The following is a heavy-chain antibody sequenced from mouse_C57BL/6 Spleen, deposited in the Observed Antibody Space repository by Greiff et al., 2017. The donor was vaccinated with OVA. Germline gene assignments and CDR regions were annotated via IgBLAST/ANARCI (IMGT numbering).Heavy chain of an antibody. Sequence: VQLQQPGAELVKPGASVKLSCKASGYTFTSYWMHWVKQRPGQGLEWIGMIHPNSGSTNYNEKFKSKATLTVDKSSSTAYMQLSSLTSEDSAVYYCATTTVVADWYFDVWGTGTTVTVSS. D-gene: IGHD1-1*01. CDR2: IHPNSGST. CDR3: ATTTVVADWYFDV. CDR1: GYTFTSYW. J-gene: IGHJ1*03. V-gene: IGHV1-64*01.